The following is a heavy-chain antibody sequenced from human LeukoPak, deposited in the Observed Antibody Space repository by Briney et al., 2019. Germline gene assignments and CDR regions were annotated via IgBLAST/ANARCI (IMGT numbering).Heavy chain of an antibody. CDR1: GVSISSGGYY. CDR3: ARGRSYYDFWSGHNWFDP. J-gene: IGHJ5*02. D-gene: IGHD3-3*01. V-gene: IGHV4-31*03. Sequence: PSETLSLTCTVSGVSISSGGYYWSWIRQHPGKGLEWIGYIYYSGSTYYNPSLKSRVTISVDTSKNQFSLKLSSMTAADTAVYYCARGRSYYDFWSGHNWFDPWGQGTLVTVSS. CDR2: IYYSGST.